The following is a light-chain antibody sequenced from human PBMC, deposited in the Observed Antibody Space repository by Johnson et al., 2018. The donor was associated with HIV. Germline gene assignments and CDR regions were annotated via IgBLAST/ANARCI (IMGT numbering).Light chain of an antibody. V-gene: IGLV1-51*02. CDR1: SSNIGNNY. Sequence: QSILTQPPSVSAAPGQKVTISCYGSSSNIGNNYVSWYQHLPGTAPKLLIYENNKRPSGIPDRFSGSKSGTSATLGITGLQTGDEADYYCGTWDTSLSARGVFGTGTKVTVL. CDR3: GTWDTSLSARGV. J-gene: IGLJ1*01. CDR2: ENN.